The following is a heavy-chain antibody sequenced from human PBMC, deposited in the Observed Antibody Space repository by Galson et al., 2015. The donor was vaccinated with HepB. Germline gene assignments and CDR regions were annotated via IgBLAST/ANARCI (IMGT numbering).Heavy chain of an antibody. V-gene: IGHV3-23*01. Sequence: SLRLSCAASGFTFSSYAMSWVRQAPGKGLEWVSVISGSGGSTYYADSVKGRFTISRDNSKNTLYLQMNSLRAEDTAIYYCAKDLIVEEDGGAFDIWGQGTMVTVSS. J-gene: IGHJ3*02. CDR3: AKDLIVEEDGGAFDI. D-gene: IGHD5-24*01. CDR2: ISGSGGST. CDR1: GFTFSSYA.